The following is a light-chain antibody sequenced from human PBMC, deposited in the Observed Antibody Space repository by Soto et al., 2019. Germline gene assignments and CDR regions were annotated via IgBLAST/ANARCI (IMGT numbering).Light chain of an antibody. CDR3: SSYAGSSNV. Sequence: QPVLTQPPSASGSPGQSVAISCTGTSSDVGGYNYVSWYQQHPGKAPKLMIYEVNKRPSGVPDRFSGSKFGNTASLTVSGLQAEDEADYYCSSYAGSSNVFGTGTKVTVL. CDR2: EVN. CDR1: SSDVGGYNY. V-gene: IGLV2-8*01. J-gene: IGLJ1*01.